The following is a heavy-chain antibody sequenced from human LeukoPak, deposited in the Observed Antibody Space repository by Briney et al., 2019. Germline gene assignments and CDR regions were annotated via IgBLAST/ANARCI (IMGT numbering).Heavy chain of an antibody. CDR1: GGSISSYY. J-gene: IGHJ4*02. CDR2: IYYSGST. V-gene: IGHV4-59*01. CDR3: ARTPYSSSWYPSYFDY. Sequence: SETLSLTCTVSGGSISSYYWSWIRQPPGKGLEWIGYIYYSGSTNYNPSLKSRVTISVDTSKNQFSLKLGSVTAADTAVYYCARTPYSSSWYPSYFDYWGQGTLVTVSS. D-gene: IGHD6-13*01.